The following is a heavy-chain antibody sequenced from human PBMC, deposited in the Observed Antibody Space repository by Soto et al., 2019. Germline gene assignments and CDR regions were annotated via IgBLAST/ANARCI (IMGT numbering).Heavy chain of an antibody. CDR2: MNPNSGNT. J-gene: IGHJ4*02. Sequence: QVQLVQAGAEVKKPGASVKVSCKASGYTFTSYDINWVRQATGQGLEWMGWMNPNSGNTGYAQKFQGRVTMTRNTTKSTAYMELSSLISADTAVYYCAREKVMVNDYWGQGTLVTVSS. CDR1: GYTFTSYD. D-gene: IGHD2-8*01. CDR3: AREKVMVNDY. V-gene: IGHV1-8*01.